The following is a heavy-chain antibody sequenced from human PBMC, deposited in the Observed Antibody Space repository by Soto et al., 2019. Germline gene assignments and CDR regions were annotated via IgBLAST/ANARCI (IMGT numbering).Heavy chain of an antibody. V-gene: IGHV1-69*08. Sequence: ASVKVSCKASGDTFSTYSISWVRQAPGQGLEWLGGIIPILGTPSYAQRFQGRVTITADKSTSTAYMELSSLRSEDTAVYYCARERSRYDRSGYYRPDYWGQGTLVTVSS. CDR3: ARERSRYDRSGYYRPDY. J-gene: IGHJ4*02. CDR1: GDTFSTYS. D-gene: IGHD3-22*01. CDR2: IIPILGTP.